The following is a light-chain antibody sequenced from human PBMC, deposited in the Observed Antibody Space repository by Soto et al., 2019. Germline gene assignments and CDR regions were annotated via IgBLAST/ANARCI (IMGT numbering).Light chain of an antibody. V-gene: IGKV3-11*01. Sequence: EIVLTQSPATLSLSPGERATLSCMASQSVSSDLAWYQQKPRQAPRLLIYDASNRATGIPPRFSGSGSGTDFTLTISSLEPEDFAVYYCQQRSHWPSITFGQGTRLEIK. CDR3: QQRSHWPSIT. CDR1: QSVSSD. J-gene: IGKJ5*01. CDR2: DAS.